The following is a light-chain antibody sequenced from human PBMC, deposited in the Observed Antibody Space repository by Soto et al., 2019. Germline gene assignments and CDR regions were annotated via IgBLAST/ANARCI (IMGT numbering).Light chain of an antibody. CDR1: QIIRSN. J-gene: IGKJ1*01. V-gene: IGKV3-15*01. Sequence: EVVMTQSPATLSVSLGERATLSCRASQIIRSNLAWYQQKPGQAPRLLIYGASSRATDIPARFGGSGSGTDFTLTISSLQSEDFAIYYCQQYKNWPQTFGQGTKVEVK. CDR3: QQYKNWPQT. CDR2: GAS.